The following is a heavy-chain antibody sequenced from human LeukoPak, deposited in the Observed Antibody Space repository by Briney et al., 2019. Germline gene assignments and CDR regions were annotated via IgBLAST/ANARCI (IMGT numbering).Heavy chain of an antibody. J-gene: IGHJ4*02. V-gene: IGHV3-7*01. CDR2: IRQDGSQK. CDR3: ARVSGSVASEVDFDY. Sequence: GGSLRLSCAASGFTVSSNYMSWVRQAPGKGLEWVATIRQDGSQKYYVDSVKGRFTISRDNAKNSLYLQMNSLRAEDTAVYYCARVSGSVASEVDFDYWGQGTLVTVSS. D-gene: IGHD1-26*01. CDR1: GFTVSSNY.